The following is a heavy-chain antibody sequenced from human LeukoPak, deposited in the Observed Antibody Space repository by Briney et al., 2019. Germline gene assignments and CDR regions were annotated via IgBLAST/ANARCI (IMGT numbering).Heavy chain of an antibody. Sequence: GESLKISCKGSGYLFPSYWIGWVRQMPGEGLEWMGIIYPGDSDTRYSPTFQGQVTISADKSISTAYLQWSSLKASDSATYYCATGVEYSSLGYWGQGTLVTVSS. CDR2: IYPGDSDT. J-gene: IGHJ4*01. CDR3: ATGVEYSSLGY. V-gene: IGHV5-51*01. CDR1: GYLFPSYW. D-gene: IGHD6-6*01.